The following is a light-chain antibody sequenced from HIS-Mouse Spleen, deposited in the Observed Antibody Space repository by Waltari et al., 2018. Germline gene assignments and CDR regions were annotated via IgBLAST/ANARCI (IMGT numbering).Light chain of an antibody. CDR2: EVS. CDR3: SSYTSSSTLV. CDR1: SSDVGGYNY. Sequence: QSALTQPASVSGSPGQSITISCTGTSSDVGGYNYVSWYQPPPGKAPKLMIYEVSNRPSGVSNRFSGSKAGNTASLTSSGLQAEDEADYYCSSYTSSSTLVFGGGTKLTVL. V-gene: IGLV2-14*01. J-gene: IGLJ2*01.